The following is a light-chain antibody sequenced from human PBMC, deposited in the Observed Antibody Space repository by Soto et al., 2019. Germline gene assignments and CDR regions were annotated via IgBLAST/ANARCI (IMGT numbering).Light chain of an antibody. CDR1: SSDVGGYNY. J-gene: IGLJ1*01. CDR3: CSYAGSNNFPYV. CDR2: EVS. V-gene: IGLV2-8*01. Sequence: QSVLTQPPSASGSPGQSVTISCTGTSSDVGGYNYVSWYQQHPGKALKLMIYEVSKRPSGVPDRFSGSKSGNTASLTVSGLQAEDEADYYCCSYAGSNNFPYVFGTGTKLTVL.